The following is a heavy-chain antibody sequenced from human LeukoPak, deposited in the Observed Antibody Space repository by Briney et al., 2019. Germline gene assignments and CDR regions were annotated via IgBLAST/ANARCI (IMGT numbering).Heavy chain of an antibody. V-gene: IGHV3-21*01. CDR2: ISSTSIDI. Sequence: GGSLRLSCATSGFTFSTYSMNWVRQAPGKGLEWVSSISSTSIDIYYADSVKGRFTISRDNAKNSLHLQMNSLRAEDTAVYYCARDPTTYGSGSYYYYFDYWGQGTLVTVSS. D-gene: IGHD3-10*01. J-gene: IGHJ4*02. CDR1: GFTFSTYS. CDR3: ARDPTTYGSGSYYYYFDY.